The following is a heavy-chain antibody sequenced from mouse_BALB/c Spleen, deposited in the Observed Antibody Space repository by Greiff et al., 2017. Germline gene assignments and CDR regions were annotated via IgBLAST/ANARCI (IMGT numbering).Heavy chain of an antibody. CDR2: IYPSDSYT. D-gene: IGHD2-4*01. Sequence: QVQLQQPGAELVRPGASVKLSCKASGYTFTSYWINWVKQRPGQGLEWIGNIYPSDSYTNYNQKFKDKATLTVDKSSSTAYMELSSLTSEDSAVYYCARRAMITTSWFAYWGQGTLVTVSA. J-gene: IGHJ3*01. CDR1: GYTFTSYW. V-gene: IGHV1-69*02. CDR3: ARRAMITTSWFAY.